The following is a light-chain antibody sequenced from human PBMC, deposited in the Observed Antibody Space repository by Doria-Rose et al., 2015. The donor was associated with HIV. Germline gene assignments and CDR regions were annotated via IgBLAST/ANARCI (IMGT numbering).Light chain of an antibody. J-gene: IGKJ1*01. Sequence: TQSPGTLSLSPGERATLSCRASQSFSNTYLAWYQQKPGQAPSLPIYDGSTRATGIPDRFSASGSGTDFTLTINRLEPEDFALYYCHQYGTSWTFGQGTKVEI. V-gene: IGKV3-20*01. CDR3: HQYGTSWT. CDR1: QSFSNTY. CDR2: DGS.